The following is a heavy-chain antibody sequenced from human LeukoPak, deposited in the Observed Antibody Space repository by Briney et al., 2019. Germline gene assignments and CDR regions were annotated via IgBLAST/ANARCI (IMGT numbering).Heavy chain of an antibody. J-gene: IGHJ4*02. CDR1: GYTFTRYG. Sequence: ASVKVSCKASGYTFTRYGITWVRQAPGQGLEWMGWISAYNGNTNYAHKVQGRVTMATDTSTSTAYMELRSLSSDDTAVYYCARDNSAISDCSSASCFHFNYWGQGTLVTVSS. CDR2: ISAYNGNT. D-gene: IGHD2-2*01. CDR3: ARDNSAISDCSSASCFHFNY. V-gene: IGHV1-18*01.